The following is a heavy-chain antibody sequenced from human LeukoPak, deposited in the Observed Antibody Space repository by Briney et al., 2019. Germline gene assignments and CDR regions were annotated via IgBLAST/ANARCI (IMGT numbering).Heavy chain of an antibody. CDR1: GFTFSSYS. CDR2: ISSSSSYI. D-gene: IGHD4-17*01. Sequence: GGSLRLSCAASGFTFSSYSMNWVRQAPGKGLEWVSSISSSSSYIYYADSVKGRFTISRDNAKSSLYLQMNSLRAEDTAVYYCAREQGYGDSLDYWGQGTLVTVSS. V-gene: IGHV3-21*01. CDR3: AREQGYGDSLDY. J-gene: IGHJ4*02.